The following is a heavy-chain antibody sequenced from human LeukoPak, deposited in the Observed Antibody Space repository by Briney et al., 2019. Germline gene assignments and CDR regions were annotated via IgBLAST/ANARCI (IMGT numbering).Heavy chain of an antibody. CDR1: GGTFSSDA. D-gene: IGHD6-19*01. V-gene: IGHV1-69*04. J-gene: IGHJ5*01. CDR2: ILPILGVT. CDR3: ARVPGRAVAGRGGWFDI. Sequence: SVKVSCKASGGTFSSDAVTWVRQAPGQGLEWMGRILPILGVTKYAEKFQGRVRMTADTTTNTAYMDLSSLTSDDTAVYYCARVPGRAVAGRGGWFDIWGQGTLVTVSS.